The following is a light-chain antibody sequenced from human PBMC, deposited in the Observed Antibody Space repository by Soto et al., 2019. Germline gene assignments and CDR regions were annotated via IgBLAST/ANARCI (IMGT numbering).Light chain of an antibody. J-gene: IGLJ3*02. Sequence: QSALTQPRSVSGSPGQSVTISCTGSSSDVGGYNFVSWYQQHPGKAPKLMIYDVNKRPSGVPDRFSGSKSGNTASLTISGLQAEDEADYYCCSYAGSYTWLFGGGTKVTVL. V-gene: IGLV2-11*01. CDR3: CSYAGSYTWL. CDR2: DVN. CDR1: SSDVGGYNF.